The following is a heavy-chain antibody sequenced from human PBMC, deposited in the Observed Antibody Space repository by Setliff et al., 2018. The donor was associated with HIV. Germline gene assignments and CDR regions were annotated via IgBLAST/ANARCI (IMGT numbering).Heavy chain of an antibody. J-gene: IGHJ6*03. Sequence: PGGSLRLSCAASGFTFSSYWMTWVRQAPGKGLEWVVNIKQDGSEKYYVDSVKGRFTISRDNAKNSLYLQMNSLRAEDTAVYYCARERVYYYYMDVWGKGTTVTVSS. CDR3: ARERVYYYYMDV. CDR2: IKQDGSEK. D-gene: IGHD3-10*01. V-gene: IGHV3-7*01. CDR1: GFTFSSYW.